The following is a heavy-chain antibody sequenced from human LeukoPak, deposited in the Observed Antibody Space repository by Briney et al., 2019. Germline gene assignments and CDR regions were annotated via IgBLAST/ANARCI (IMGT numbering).Heavy chain of an antibody. CDR2: IYYSGST. V-gene: IGHV4-59*08. CDR3: ARSRGGYDNYYYYYMDV. CDR1: GGSISSHY. J-gene: IGHJ6*03. D-gene: IGHD5-12*01. Sequence: SETLSLTCTVSGGSISSHYWSWIRQPPGKGLEWIGYIYYSGSTNYNPSLKSRVTISVDTSKNQFSLKLSSVTAADTAVYYCARSRGGYDNYYYYYMDVWGKGTTVTVSS.